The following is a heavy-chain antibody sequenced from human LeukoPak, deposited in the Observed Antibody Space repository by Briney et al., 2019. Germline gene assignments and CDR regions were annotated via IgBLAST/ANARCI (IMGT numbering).Heavy chain of an antibody. D-gene: IGHD2-21*02. Sequence: GGSLRLSCAASGFTLSSYTMSRVRQAPGKGLEWVSTISNSGRNTFCTDSVKGRFTISRDNSKNTLYLQMNSLRAGDTAVYSCARARGYCAADCSRYAFDYWGQGTLVTVSS. CDR3: ARARGYCAADCSRYAFDY. J-gene: IGHJ4*02. CDR2: ISNSGRNT. CDR1: GFTLSSYT. V-gene: IGHV3-23*01.